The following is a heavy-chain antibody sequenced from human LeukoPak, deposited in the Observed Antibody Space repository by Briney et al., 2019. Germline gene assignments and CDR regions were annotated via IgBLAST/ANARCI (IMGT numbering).Heavy chain of an antibody. CDR3: AGDTYGDFRGY. CDR1: GFSFSSYS. J-gene: IGHJ4*02. CDR2: ISSSSSYI. Sequence: GGPLTLSCAASGFSFSSYSKNWLRQSPGKGLEWVASISSSSSYIYYAESVKGRFIISRDNAKNSLYLQMNSLRAEDTAVYYCAGDTYGDFRGYWGQGTLVTVSS. V-gene: IGHV3-21*01. D-gene: IGHD4-17*01.